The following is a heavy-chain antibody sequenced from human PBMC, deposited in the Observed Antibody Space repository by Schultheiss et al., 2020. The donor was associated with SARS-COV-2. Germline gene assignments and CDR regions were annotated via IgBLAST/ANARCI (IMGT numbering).Heavy chain of an antibody. CDR2: INPNSGGT. V-gene: IGHV1-2*02. Sequence: ASVKVSCKASGYTFTGYYMHWVRQAPGQGLEWMGWINPNSGGTNYAQKFQGRVTITADKSTSTAYMELSSLRSEDTAVYYCARDGGWLRQKPSGDYWGQGTLVTVSS. CDR3: ARDGGWLRQKPSGDY. CDR1: GYTFTGYY. D-gene: IGHD5-12*01. J-gene: IGHJ4*02.